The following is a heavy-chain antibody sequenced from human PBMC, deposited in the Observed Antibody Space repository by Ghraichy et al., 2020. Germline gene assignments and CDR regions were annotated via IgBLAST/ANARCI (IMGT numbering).Heavy chain of an antibody. J-gene: IGHJ5*02. CDR3: ARGDARSCSGGSCQGWLDP. Sequence: ASVKVSCKASGYTFSSYYMHWVRQAPGQGLEWMGIINARSGSTTYAQKFQGRVTMTTDTSTSTVYMELSSLTSGDTAVYYCARGDARSCSGGSCQGWLDPWGLGTLVIVSS. D-gene: IGHD2-15*01. CDR1: GYTFSSYY. CDR2: INARSGST. V-gene: IGHV1-46*01.